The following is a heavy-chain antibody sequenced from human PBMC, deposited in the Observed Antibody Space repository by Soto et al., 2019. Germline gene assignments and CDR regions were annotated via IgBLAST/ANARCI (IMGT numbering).Heavy chain of an antibody. V-gene: IGHV3-13*01. CDR3: AKSQEIGTHFFDS. D-gene: IGHD6-13*01. Sequence: QPGGSLRLSCEASGFTFSGFDMHWVRQPTGKGLEWVSSIGTAGDTYYAVSVKGRFTISRDNAKNSLSLQMNSLRAGDMVVYFCAKSQEIGTHFFDSWGQGTQVTVSS. CDR2: IGTAGDT. J-gene: IGHJ4*02. CDR1: GFTFSGFD.